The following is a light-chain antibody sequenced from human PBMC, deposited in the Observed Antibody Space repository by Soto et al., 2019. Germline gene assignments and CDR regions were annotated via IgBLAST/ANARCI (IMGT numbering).Light chain of an antibody. CDR2: GAS. J-gene: IGKJ5*01. Sequence: EVVMTQSPATLSVSAGERATLSCRASQSVTTNLAWYQQKPGQVTRLLFYGASTRATGIPARFSGSGSGTDFTLTIGRLQSEDVAVYYCQQFDRWPLTFGQGTRLEIK. CDR3: QQFDRWPLT. CDR1: QSVTTN. V-gene: IGKV3-15*01.